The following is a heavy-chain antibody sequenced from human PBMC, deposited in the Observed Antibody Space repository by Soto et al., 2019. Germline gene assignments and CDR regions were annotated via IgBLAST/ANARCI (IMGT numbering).Heavy chain of an antibody. CDR2: IIPIFGTA. Sequence: QVHLVQSGAEVKKPGSSVKVSCKASGGTFSSYGISWVRQAPGQGLEWMGGIIPIFGTADYAQKFQGRVTITADESTSTAYMELSSLRSEDTAVYYCASPPIVGTIVNYYYGMDVWGQGTTVTVSS. CDR1: GGTFSSYG. V-gene: IGHV1-69*12. D-gene: IGHD5-12*01. CDR3: ASPPIVGTIVNYYYGMDV. J-gene: IGHJ6*02.